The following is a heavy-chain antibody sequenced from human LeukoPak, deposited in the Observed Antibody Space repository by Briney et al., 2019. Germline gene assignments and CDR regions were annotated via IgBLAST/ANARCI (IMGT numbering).Heavy chain of an antibody. CDR2: ISGSGGST. CDR1: GFTFSSYA. CDR3: AKGQSWYQLLHDAFDI. D-gene: IGHD2-2*01. V-gene: IGHV3-23*01. J-gene: IGHJ3*02. Sequence: GGSLRLSCAASGFTFSSYAMSWVRQAPGKGLEWVSAISGSGGSTYYADSVKGRFTISRDNSKNTLYLQMNSLRAEDTAVYYCAKGQSWYQLLHDAFDIWGQGTMVTVSS.